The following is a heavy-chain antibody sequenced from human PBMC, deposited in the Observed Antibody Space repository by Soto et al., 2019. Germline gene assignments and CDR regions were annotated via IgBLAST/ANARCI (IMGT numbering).Heavy chain of an antibody. D-gene: IGHD3-3*01. CDR2: INPNSGGT. CDR3: ARGKRRITIFGDHQNNYGMDV. Sequence: ASVKVSCKASGYTFTGYYMHWVRQAPGQGLEWMGWINPNSGGTNYAQKFQGWATMTRDTSISTAYMELSRLRSDDTAVYYCARGKRRITIFGDHQNNYGMDVWGQGTTVTVSS. CDR1: GYTFTGYY. V-gene: IGHV1-2*04. J-gene: IGHJ6*02.